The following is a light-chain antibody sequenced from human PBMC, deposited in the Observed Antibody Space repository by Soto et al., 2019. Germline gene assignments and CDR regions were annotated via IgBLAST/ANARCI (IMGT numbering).Light chain of an antibody. CDR1: QSVISDY. J-gene: IGKJ1*01. CDR2: GAS. V-gene: IGKV3-20*01. CDR3: QQYGSSPRT. Sequence: VLTQFPGTLSLSPGERTTLSCRASQSVISDYLAWYQQKPGLAPRLLISGASSRATGIPDRFSGSGSGTDFTLTISRLEPEDFAVYYCQQYGSSPRTFGQGTKVEIK.